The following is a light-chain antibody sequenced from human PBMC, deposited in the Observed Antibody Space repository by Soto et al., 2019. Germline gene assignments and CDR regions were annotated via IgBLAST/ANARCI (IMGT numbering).Light chain of an antibody. J-gene: IGKJ2*01. CDR3: QQYNKWPRT. CDR2: GAS. Sequence: EIVMTQSPATLSVSPGERATLSCRASQSVGGDVAWYQQKPGQAPRLLIYGASTTATGIPARFSGSGSGTEFTLTISSLQSEDFAVYNCQQYNKWPRTFGQGTKVDIK. CDR1: QSVGGD. V-gene: IGKV3-15*01.